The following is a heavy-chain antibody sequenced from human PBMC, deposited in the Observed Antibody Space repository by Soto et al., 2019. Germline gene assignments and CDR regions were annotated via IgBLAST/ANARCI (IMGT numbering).Heavy chain of an antibody. Sequence: PGAALKISCKGSGYSFATYWIGRVRQMPGKGLEWMGIIFPADSDTRYRPSFQGQVTISADKSINTAYLQWNSLKASDTAMYYSAFPYGDSLFGNYWGQGTLVTVPS. V-gene: IGHV5-51*01. J-gene: IGHJ4*02. D-gene: IGHD4-17*01. CDR1: GYSFATYW. CDR2: IFPADSDT. CDR3: AFPYGDSLFGNY.